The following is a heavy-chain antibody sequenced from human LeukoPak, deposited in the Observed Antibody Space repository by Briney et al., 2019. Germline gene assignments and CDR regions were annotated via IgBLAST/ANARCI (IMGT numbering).Heavy chain of an antibody. CDR3: ARDGRYSYGSGDAFDI. J-gene: IGHJ3*02. CDR1: GGTFSSYA. Sequence: SVKVSCKASGGTFSSYAISWVRQAPGQGLEWMGGIIPIFGTANYAQKFQGRVTITADESTSTAYMELSSLRSEDTAVYYCARDGRYSYGSGDAFDIWGQGTMVTVSS. CDR2: IIPIFGTA. D-gene: IGHD5-18*01. V-gene: IGHV1-69*13.